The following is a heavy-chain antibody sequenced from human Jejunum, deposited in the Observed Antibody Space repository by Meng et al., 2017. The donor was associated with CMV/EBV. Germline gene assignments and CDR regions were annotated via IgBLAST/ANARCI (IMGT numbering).Heavy chain of an antibody. CDR2: INGVGTGT. CDR3: ARDQEGLNWFDP. CDR1: GFTLSDDW. V-gene: IGHV3-74*01. Sequence: SGFTLSDDWMHWVRQAPGKGLVWVSRINGVGTGTTYADSVKGRFTIARDNAKNTLYLQMNSLRGEDTAVYYCARDQEGLNWFDPWGQGTLVTVSS. J-gene: IGHJ5*02.